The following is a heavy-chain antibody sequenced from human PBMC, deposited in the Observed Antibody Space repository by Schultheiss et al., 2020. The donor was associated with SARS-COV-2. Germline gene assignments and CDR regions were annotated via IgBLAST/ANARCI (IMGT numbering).Heavy chain of an antibody. V-gene: IGHV3-21*04. J-gene: IGHJ6*02. CDR3: ARDYGLIYAMDV. D-gene: IGHD3-10*01. CDR1: AFSVTSNY. CDR2: ISSSSSYI. Sequence: GESLKISCAASAFSVTSNYMSWVRQAPGKGLEWVSSISSSSSYIYYADSVKGRFTISRDNSKNTLYLQMNSLRAEDTAVYYCARDYGLIYAMDVWGQGTTVTVSS.